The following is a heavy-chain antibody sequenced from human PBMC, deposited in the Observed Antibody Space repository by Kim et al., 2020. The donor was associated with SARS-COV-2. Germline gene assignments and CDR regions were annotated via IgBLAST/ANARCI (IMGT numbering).Heavy chain of an antibody. D-gene: IGHD6-19*01. CDR3: ATGIAVALLPFDY. CDR1: GYTLTELS. V-gene: IGHV1-24*01. CDR2: FDPEDGET. Sequence: ASVKVSCKVSGYTLTELSMHWVRQAPGKGPEWMGGFDPEDGETIYAQKFQGRVTMTEDTSTDTAYMELSSLRSEDTAEYYCATGIAVALLPFDYWGQGTLVTVSS. J-gene: IGHJ4*02.